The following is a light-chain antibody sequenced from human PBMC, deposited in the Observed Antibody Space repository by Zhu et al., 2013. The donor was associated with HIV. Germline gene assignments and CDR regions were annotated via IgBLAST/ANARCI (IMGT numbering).Light chain of an antibody. J-gene: IGLJ2*01. Sequence: QSALTQPPSASGSPGQSVTISCTGTSSDVGGYNYVSWYQQHPGKAPKLMIYEVSKRPSGVPDRFSGSKSGTSATLGITGLQTGDEADYFCATWDDSLTAVVFGGGTKLTVL. V-gene: IGLV2-8*01. CDR2: EVS. CDR3: ATWDDSLTAVV. CDR1: SSDVGGYNY.